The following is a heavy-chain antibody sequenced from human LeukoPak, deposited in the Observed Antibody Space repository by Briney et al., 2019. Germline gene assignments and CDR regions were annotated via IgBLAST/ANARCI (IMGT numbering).Heavy chain of an antibody. Sequence: PGGSLRLSCAASGFTFSSYAMSWVRLAPGKGLAWVSTISGGGDSTDYADAVKGRFTISRDNSKNTLSLQMNSLRAEDTAVYYCAKEGLGAAAGTFDYWRQGTLVTVSS. D-gene: IGHD6-13*01. CDR3: AKEGLGAAAGTFDY. CDR1: GFTFSSYA. CDR2: ISGGGDST. V-gene: IGHV3-23*01. J-gene: IGHJ4*02.